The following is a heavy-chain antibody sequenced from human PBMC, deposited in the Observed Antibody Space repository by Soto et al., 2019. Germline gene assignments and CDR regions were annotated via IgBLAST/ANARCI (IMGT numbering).Heavy chain of an antibody. CDR1: GYTFTSYG. Sequence: ASVKVSCKASGYTFTSYGISWVRQAPGQGLEWMGWISAYNADTNYAQKLQGRVTMTTDTSTSTSYMELRSLRSDDTAVYFCARDRLGATGDYWGQGTLVTVSS. D-gene: IGHD1-26*01. CDR3: ARDRLGATGDY. CDR2: ISAYNADT. J-gene: IGHJ4*02. V-gene: IGHV1-18*01.